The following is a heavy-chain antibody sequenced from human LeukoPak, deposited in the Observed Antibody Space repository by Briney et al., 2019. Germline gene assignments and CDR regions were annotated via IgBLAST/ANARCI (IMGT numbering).Heavy chain of an antibody. J-gene: IGHJ4*02. D-gene: IGHD4-17*01. CDR3: ARSAGDYSYYFDY. Sequence: GGSLRLSCAASGFTFSSYSMNWVRQAPGKGLEWVSSISSSSSYIYYADSVKGRFTISRDNAKNSLYLQMNNLRAEDTAVYYCARSAGDYSYYFDYWGQGTLVTVSS. V-gene: IGHV3-21*01. CDR1: GFTFSSYS. CDR2: ISSSSSYI.